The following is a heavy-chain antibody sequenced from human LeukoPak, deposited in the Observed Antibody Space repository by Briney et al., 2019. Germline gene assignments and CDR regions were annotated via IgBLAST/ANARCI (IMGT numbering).Heavy chain of an antibody. CDR2: IYHSGST. CDR3: ARLYGSGSTNWFDP. CDR1: GGSISSGGYS. J-gene: IGHJ5*02. D-gene: IGHD3-10*01. Sequence: PSETLSLTCAVSGGSISSGGYSWSWIRQPPGKGLEWIGYIYHSGSTYYNPSLKSRVDRSKSQFSLKLSSVTAADTAVYYCARLYGSGSTNWFDPWGQGTLVTVSS. V-gene: IGHV4-30-2*01.